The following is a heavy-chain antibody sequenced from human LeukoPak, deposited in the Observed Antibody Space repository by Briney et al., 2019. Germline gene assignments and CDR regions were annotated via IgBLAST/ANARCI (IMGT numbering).Heavy chain of an antibody. J-gene: IGHJ6*02. Sequence: GASVKVSCKASGYTFASYAMHWVRQAPGQRLEWMGWINAGNGNTKYSQKFQGRVTITRDTSASTAYMELSSLRSEDTAVYYCARDFYDSSGYYYVRSYYYYGMDVWGQGTTVTVSS. CDR2: INAGNGNT. V-gene: IGHV1-3*01. CDR1: GYTFASYA. D-gene: IGHD3-22*01. CDR3: ARDFYDSSGYYYVRSYYYYGMDV.